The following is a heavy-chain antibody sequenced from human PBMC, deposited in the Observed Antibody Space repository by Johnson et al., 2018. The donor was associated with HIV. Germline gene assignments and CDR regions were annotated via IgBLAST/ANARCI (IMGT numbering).Heavy chain of an antibody. CDR2: ISYDGSNQ. J-gene: IGHJ3*02. CDR1: GFTFSSYA. Sequence: QVQLVESGGGVVQPGRSLRLSCAASGFTFSSYALHWVRQAPGKGLEWVVTISYDGSNQYYADSVKGRFTISRDNSKNTLYLQMNSLRAEDTAVYYCARGMTTVTNHDAFDIWGQGTMVTVSS. V-gene: IGHV3-30-3*01. CDR3: ARGMTTVTNHDAFDI. D-gene: IGHD4-17*01.